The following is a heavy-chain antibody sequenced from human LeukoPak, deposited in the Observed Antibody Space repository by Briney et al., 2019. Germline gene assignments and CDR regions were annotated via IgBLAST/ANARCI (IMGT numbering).Heavy chain of an antibody. CDR3: ARSRNSGGPNQFDY. Sequence: GGSLRLSCAASGFTVSSNYMSWVRQAPGKGLEWVSVIYSGDNTHYADSVKGRFSISRDNSQDTLYLQMNSLRAEDTAVYYCARSRNSGGPNQFDYWGQGTLVTVSS. CDR1: GFTVSSNY. CDR2: IYSGDNT. D-gene: IGHD2-15*01. J-gene: IGHJ4*02. V-gene: IGHV3-53*01.